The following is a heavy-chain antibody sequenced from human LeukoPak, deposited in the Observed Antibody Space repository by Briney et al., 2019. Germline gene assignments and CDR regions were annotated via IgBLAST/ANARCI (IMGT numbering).Heavy chain of an antibody. D-gene: IGHD3-22*01. V-gene: IGHV4-39*02. CDR2: IYYSGST. CDR1: GGSISSSSYY. J-gene: IGHJ3*02. CDR3: ARDTHNTYYYDSSGAFDI. Sequence: SETLSLTCTVSGGSISSSSYYWGWIRQPPGKGLEWIGNIYYSGSTYYNPSLKSRVTISVDTSKHQFSLKLSSVTAADTAVYYCARDTHNTYYYDSSGAFDIWGQGTMVTVSS.